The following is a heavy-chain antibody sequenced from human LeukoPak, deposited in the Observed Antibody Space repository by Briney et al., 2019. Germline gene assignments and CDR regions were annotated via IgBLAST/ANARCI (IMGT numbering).Heavy chain of an antibody. D-gene: IGHD6-19*01. CDR1: GGSISSYY. J-gene: IGHJ4*02. Sequence: SETLSLTCTVSGGSISSYYWSWIRQPPGKGLEWIGYIYYSGSTNYNPSLKSRVTISVDTSKNQFSLKLSSVTAADTAVYYCARQKSLLYSRGCNQGFDYWGQGTLVTVSS. V-gene: IGHV4-59*08. CDR3: ARQKSLLYSRGCNQGFDY. CDR2: IYYSGST.